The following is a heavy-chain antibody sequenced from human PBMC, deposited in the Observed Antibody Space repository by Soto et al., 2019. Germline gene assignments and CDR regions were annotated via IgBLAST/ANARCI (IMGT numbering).Heavy chain of an antibody. CDR3: AKDNFLWSQNWFDP. V-gene: IGHV3-30*18. Sequence: QVQLVESGGGVVQPGRSLRLSCAASGFTFSSYGMHWVRQAPGKGLEWVAVISYDGSNKYYADSVKGRFTISRDNSKNTLYLQMNSLRSEDTAVYYCAKDNFLWSQNWFDPWGQGTLVTVSS. J-gene: IGHJ5*02. CDR1: GFTFSSYG. CDR2: ISYDGSNK. D-gene: IGHD3-3*01.